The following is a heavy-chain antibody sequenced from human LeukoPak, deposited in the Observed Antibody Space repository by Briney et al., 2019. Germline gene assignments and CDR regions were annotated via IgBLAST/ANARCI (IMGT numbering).Heavy chain of an antibody. CDR1: GFTFSSYW. J-gene: IGHJ4*02. V-gene: IGHV3-7*03. CDR3: AKGGRVPVSNIDY. CDR2: IKQDGSEK. Sequence: GGSLRLSCAASGFTFSSYWMSWVRQAPGKGLEWVANIKQDGSEKYYVDSVKGRFTISRDNAKNSLYLQMNSLRAEDTAVYYCAKGGRVPVSNIDYWGQGTLVTVSS. D-gene: IGHD2-15*01.